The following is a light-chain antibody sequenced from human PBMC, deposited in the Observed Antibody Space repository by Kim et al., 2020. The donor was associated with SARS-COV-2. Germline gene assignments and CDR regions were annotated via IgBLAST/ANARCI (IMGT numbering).Light chain of an antibody. Sequence: PGERATLSCRASQSVGGYLAWYQQRPGQAPRLLIYDASTRAPGIPARFSGGGSGTDFTLTINNVEPEDFAVYYCQQRSNWRTFGQGTKVDIK. V-gene: IGKV3-11*01. J-gene: IGKJ1*01. CDR3: QQRSNWRT. CDR1: QSVGGY. CDR2: DAS.